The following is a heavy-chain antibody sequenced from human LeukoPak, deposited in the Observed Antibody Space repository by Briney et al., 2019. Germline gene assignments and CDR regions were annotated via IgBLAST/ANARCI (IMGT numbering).Heavy chain of an antibody. CDR1: GYAFTGYY. V-gene: IGHV1-2*02. CDR2: INPNSGGT. CDR3: ASGDYGDYPNWFDP. J-gene: IGHJ5*02. D-gene: IGHD4-17*01. Sequence: ASVKVSCKASGYAFTGYYMHWVRQAPGQGLEWMGWINPNSGGTNYAQKFQGRVTMTRDTSISTAYMELSRVRSDDTAVYYCASGDYGDYPNWFDPWGQGTLVTVSS.